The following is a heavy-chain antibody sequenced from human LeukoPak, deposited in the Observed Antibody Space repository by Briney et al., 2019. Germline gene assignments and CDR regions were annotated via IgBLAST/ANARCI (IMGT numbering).Heavy chain of an antibody. CDR1: GFTFSSYG. J-gene: IGHJ6*03. V-gene: IGHV3-74*01. CDR3: ARDPYQLLWLHYMDV. CDR2: INSDGSST. D-gene: IGHD2-2*01. Sequence: PGGSLRLSCAASGFTFSSYGMTWVRQAPGKGLVWVSRINSDGSSTSYADSVKGRFTISRDNAKNTLYLQMNSLRAEDTAVYYCARDPYQLLWLHYMDVWGKGTTVTISS.